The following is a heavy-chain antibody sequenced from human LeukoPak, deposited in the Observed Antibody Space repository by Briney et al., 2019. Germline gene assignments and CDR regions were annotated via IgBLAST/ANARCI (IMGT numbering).Heavy chain of an antibody. D-gene: IGHD4-17*01. V-gene: IGHV7-4-1*02. J-gene: IGHJ6*02. CDR2: INTNTGNP. CDR3: ARVGATVTTRYYYYGMDV. Sequence: ASVKVSCKASGYTFTSYAMNWVRQAPGQGLEWMGWINTNTGNPTYAQGFTGRFVFSLDTSVSTAYLQISSLKAEDTAVYYCARVGATVTTRYYYYGMDVWGQGTTVTVSS. CDR1: GYTFTSYA.